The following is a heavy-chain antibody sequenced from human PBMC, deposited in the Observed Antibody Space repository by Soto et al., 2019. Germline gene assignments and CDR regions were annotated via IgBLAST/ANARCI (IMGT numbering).Heavy chain of an antibody. V-gene: IGHV4-59*01. CDR1: GGSISSYY. CDR2: IYYSGST. D-gene: IGHD3-3*01. J-gene: IGHJ6*02. CDR3: ARCLRYYDFWSGLGAYGLDV. Sequence: SETLSLTCTVSGGSISSYYWSWIRQPPGKGLEWIGYIYYSGSTNYNPSLKSRVTISVDTSKNQFSLKLSSVTAADTAVYYCARCLRYYDFWSGLGAYGLDVWGQGTTVTVSS.